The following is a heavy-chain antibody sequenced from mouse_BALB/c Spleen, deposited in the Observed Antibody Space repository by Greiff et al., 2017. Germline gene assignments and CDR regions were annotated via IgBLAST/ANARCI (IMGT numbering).Heavy chain of an antibody. Sequence: QVTLKVCGPGILKPSQTLSLTCSFSGFSLSTSGMGVGWIRHPPGQGLEWLVNTWWDDDKYYNPSLKSQLTISKDTSRNQVFLKITSVDTADTVTYYCARRAEGGNYGDYFDYWGQGTTLTVSS. D-gene: IGHD2-1*01. CDR1: GFSLSTSGMG. J-gene: IGHJ2*01. CDR3: ARRAEGGNYGDYFDY. V-gene: IGHV8-8*01. CDR2: TWWDDDK.